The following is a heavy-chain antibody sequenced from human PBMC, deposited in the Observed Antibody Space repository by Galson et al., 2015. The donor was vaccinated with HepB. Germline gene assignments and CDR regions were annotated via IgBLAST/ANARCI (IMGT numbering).Heavy chain of an antibody. J-gene: IGHJ6*02. Sequence: SLRLSCAASGFTFSDYYMSWIRQAPGKGLEWVSHISSSGSTIYYADSVKGRFTISRDNAKKSLYLQMNSLRAEDTAVYYCARDREPSSGWYRYFCGMDVWGQGTTVTVSS. CDR2: ISSSGSTI. D-gene: IGHD6-19*01. V-gene: IGHV3-11*01. CDR1: GFTFSDYY. CDR3: ARDREPSSGWYRYFCGMDV.